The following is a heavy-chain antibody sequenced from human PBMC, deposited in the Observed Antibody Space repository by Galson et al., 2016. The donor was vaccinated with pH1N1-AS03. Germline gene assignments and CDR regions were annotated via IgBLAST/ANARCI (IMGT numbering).Heavy chain of an antibody. CDR1: GFTFSTYS. J-gene: IGHJ6*02. CDR3: AKGQLGILFYGIHV. V-gene: IGHV3-23*01. CDR2: LSSRGDDA. D-gene: IGHD7-27*01. Sequence: SLRLSCAASGFTFSTYSMAWVRQAPGKGLEWVSALSSRGDDAYYADSVKGRFTISRDNSMSTLYLQMHSLKAEDTAVYYCAKGQLGILFYGIHVWCQGTTVIVSS.